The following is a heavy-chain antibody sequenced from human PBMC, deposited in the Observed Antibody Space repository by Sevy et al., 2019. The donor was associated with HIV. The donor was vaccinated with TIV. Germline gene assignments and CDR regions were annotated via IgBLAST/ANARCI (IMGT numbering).Heavy chain of an antibody. Sequence: GGSLRLSCAASGFTFSDHYMSWIRQAPGKGLEWVSYISSSGSFTNNADSVKGRFTISRDNAKNSLSLQMNSLRAEDTAVYYCARGDSRGCPDYWGPGTLVTVSS. CDR3: ARGDSRGCPDY. J-gene: IGHJ4*02. D-gene: IGHD3-22*01. V-gene: IGHV3-11*06. CDR1: GFTFSDHY. CDR2: ISSSGSFT.